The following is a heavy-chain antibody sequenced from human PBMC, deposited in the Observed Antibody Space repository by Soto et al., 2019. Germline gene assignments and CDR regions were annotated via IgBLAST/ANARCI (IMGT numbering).Heavy chain of an antibody. D-gene: IGHD2-21*01. V-gene: IGHV1-69*01. CDR2: IIPLFGTP. CDR1: GVTFSTSG. Sequence: QVQLVQSGAEVKKPGSSLKVSCKTSGVTFSTSGISWVRQGPGQGLEWMGGIIPLFGTPKYARKFQGRVSITADDSATTTYLELSGLRSDDTAIYYCAGVSPSICGGGNCYRLDSYFDSWGQGSQVVVSS. J-gene: IGHJ4*03. CDR3: AGVSPSICGGGNCYRLDSYFDS.